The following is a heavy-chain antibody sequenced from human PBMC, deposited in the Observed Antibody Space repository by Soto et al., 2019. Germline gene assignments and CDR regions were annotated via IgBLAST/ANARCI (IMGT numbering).Heavy chain of an antibody. CDR2: ISWNSGSI. D-gene: IGHD2-2*01. V-gene: IGHV3-9*01. J-gene: IGHJ4*02. Sequence: EVQLVESGGGLVQPGRSLRLSCAASGFTFDDYAMHWVRQAPGKGLEWVSGISWNSGSIGYADSVKGRFTISRDNAKNSLYLQMNSLRADDTALHYAVKVYCSSTSCYHHFDYWGQGTLVTVFS. CDR1: GFTFDDYA. CDR3: VKVYCSSTSCYHHFDY.